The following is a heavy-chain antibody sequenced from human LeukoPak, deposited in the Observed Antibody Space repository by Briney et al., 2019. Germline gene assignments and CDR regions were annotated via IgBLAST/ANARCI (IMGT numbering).Heavy chain of an antibody. Sequence: GGSLRLSCAAAGFIFSSYAMSWVRQAPGKGLEWASAISGSGGSTYYADSVKGRFTISRDNSKNTLYLQMNSLRAEDTAVYYCAKGFIAAAGTGFDYWGQGTLVTVSS. J-gene: IGHJ4*02. CDR2: ISGSGGST. CDR3: AKGFIAAAGTGFDY. V-gene: IGHV3-23*01. CDR1: GFIFSSYA. D-gene: IGHD6-13*01.